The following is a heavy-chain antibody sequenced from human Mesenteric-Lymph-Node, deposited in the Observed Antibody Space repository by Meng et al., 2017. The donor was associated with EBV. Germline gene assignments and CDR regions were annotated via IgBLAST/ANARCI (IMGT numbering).Heavy chain of an antibody. Sequence: VQLQQWGAGLLKPSETLSLTCAVYGGSLSGYYWSWIRQPPGKGLEWIGEITHSGSTNYNPSLKSRVTISVDTSKNQFSLKLKSVTATDTAVYYCARVADRGANLGYWGQGTLVTVSS. V-gene: IGHV4-34*01. CDR2: ITHSGST. J-gene: IGHJ4*02. D-gene: IGHD3-10*01. CDR1: GGSLSGYY. CDR3: ARVADRGANLGY.